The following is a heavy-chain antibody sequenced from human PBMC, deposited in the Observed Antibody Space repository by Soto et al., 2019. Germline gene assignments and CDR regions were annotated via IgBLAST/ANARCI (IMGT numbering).Heavy chain of an antibody. V-gene: IGHV3-23*01. Sequence: EVQLLESGGGLVQPGGSLRLSCAASGFTFSSYAMSWVRQAPGKGLEWVSAISGSGGSTYYADSVKGRFTISRDNSKNTLYLQMNSLRAEDTAVYYCAKKKGGYSKWGGAFDYWGQGTLVTVSS. J-gene: IGHJ4*02. CDR2: ISGSGGST. CDR1: GFTFSSYA. D-gene: IGHD5-18*01. CDR3: AKKKGGYSKWGGAFDY.